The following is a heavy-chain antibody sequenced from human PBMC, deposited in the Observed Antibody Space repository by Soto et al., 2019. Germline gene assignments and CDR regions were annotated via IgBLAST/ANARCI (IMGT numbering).Heavy chain of an antibody. CDR2: IIPIFGTA. Sequence: SVKVSCKASGGTFSSYAISWVRQAPGQGLEWMGGIIPIFGTANYAQKFQGRVTITADESTSTAYMELSSLRSEDTAVYYCARVVPIAAAVGWFDPWGQGTLVTVSS. D-gene: IGHD6-13*01. J-gene: IGHJ5*02. CDR1: GGTFSSYA. V-gene: IGHV1-69*13. CDR3: ARVVPIAAAVGWFDP.